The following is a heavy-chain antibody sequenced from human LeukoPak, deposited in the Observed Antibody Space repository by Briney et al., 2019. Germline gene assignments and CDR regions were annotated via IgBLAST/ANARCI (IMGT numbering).Heavy chain of an antibody. CDR1: GFTFDDYA. J-gene: IGHJ4*02. D-gene: IGHD3-10*01. CDR2: ISWNSGSI. V-gene: IGHV3-9*01. CDR3: AKGDYYGSGSYYPDY. Sequence: GGSLRLSCAASGFTFDDYAMPWVRQAPGKGLEWVSGISWNSGSIGYADSVKGRFAISRDNAKNSLYLQMNSLRAGDTALYYCAKGDYYGSGSYYPDYWGQGTLVTVSS.